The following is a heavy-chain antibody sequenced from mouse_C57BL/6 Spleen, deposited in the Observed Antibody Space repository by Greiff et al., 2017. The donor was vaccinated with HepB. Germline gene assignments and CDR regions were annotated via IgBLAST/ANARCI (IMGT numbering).Heavy chain of an antibody. Sequence: EVQLQQSGPELVKPGASVKMSCKASGYTFTDYNMHWVKQSHGKSLEWIGYINLNNGGTSYNQKFKGKATLTVNKSSSTAYMELRSLTSEDSAVYYCARPSNWDGFAYWGQGTLVTVSA. J-gene: IGHJ3*01. V-gene: IGHV1-22*01. D-gene: IGHD4-1*01. CDR1: GYTFTDYN. CDR2: INLNNGGT. CDR3: ARPSNWDGFAY.